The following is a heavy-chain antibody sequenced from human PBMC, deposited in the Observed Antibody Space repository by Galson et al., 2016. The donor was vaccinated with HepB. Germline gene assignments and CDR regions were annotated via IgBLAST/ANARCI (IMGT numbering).Heavy chain of an antibody. D-gene: IGHD3-22*01. J-gene: IGHJ6*02. Sequence: SLRLSCAASGFTVSSNYMSWVRQAPGKGLEWVSVIYSGGSTYYADSVKGRFTISRDNSKNTLYLQMNSLRAEDTAVYYCARETVYYDSSGQGSGMDVWGQGTTVTVSS. CDR2: IYSGGST. CDR1: GFTVSSNY. V-gene: IGHV3-66*01. CDR3: ARETVYYDSSGQGSGMDV.